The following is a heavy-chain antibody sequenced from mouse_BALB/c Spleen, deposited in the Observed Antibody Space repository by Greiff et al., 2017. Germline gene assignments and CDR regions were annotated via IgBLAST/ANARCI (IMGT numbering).Heavy chain of an antibody. CDR3: TRDYYGSSYGY. CDR2: IRLKSNNYAT. CDR1: GFTFSNYW. D-gene: IGHD1-1*01. Sequence: EVKLMESGGGLVQPGGSMKLSCVASGFTFSNYWMNWVRQSPEKGLEWVAEIRLKSNNYATHYAESVKGRFTISRDDSKSSVYLQMNNLRAEDTGIYYCTRDYYGSSYGYWGQGTTLTVSS. V-gene: IGHV6-6*02. J-gene: IGHJ2*01.